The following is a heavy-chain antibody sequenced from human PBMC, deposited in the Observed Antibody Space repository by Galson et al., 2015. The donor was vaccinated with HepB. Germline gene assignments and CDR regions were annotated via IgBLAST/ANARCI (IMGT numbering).Heavy chain of an antibody. CDR2: IESKTDGGTT. J-gene: IGHJ5*02. CDR3: TTVLAYCSGGSCYSSGWLPSWFDP. V-gene: IGHV3-15*04. Sequence: QAPGKGLEWVGHIESKTDGGTTDYAAPVKGRFTISRDDSKHTLHLQMNSLKTEDTAVYYCTTVLAYCSGGSCYSSGWLPSWFDPWGQGTLVTVSS. D-gene: IGHD2-15*01.